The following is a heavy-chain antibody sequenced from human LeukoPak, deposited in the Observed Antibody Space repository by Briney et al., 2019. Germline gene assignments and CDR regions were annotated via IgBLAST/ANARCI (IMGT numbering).Heavy chain of an antibody. CDR3: ASPHSPIDY. D-gene: IGHD2-21*01. Sequence: GGSLRLSCAASGFTFSSYAMHWVRQAPGKGLEWVTVISYDGSSKYYADSVKGRFTISRDNSKNNLYLQMNSLRAEDTAVYYCASPHSPIDYWGQGTLVTVSS. CDR1: GFTFSSYA. J-gene: IGHJ4*02. CDR2: ISYDGSSK. V-gene: IGHV3-30-3*01.